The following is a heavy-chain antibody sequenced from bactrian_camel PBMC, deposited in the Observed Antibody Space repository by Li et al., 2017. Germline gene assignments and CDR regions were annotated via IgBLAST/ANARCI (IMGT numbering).Heavy chain of an antibody. J-gene: IGHJ4*01. CDR3: AATEYFWCAGVWYDERQYSY. CDR2: ISPAGGTT. D-gene: IGHD6*01. V-gene: IGHV3S40*01. CDR1: GYTYSSGC. Sequence: DVQLVESGGGSVQAGGSLRLSCTASGYTYSSGCMAWFRQAPGKEREGVARISPAGGTTYYADSVEGRFTIVQDVAKNSVALQMNSLKPEDTAMYYCAATEYFWCAGVWYDERQYSYWGQGTQVTVS.